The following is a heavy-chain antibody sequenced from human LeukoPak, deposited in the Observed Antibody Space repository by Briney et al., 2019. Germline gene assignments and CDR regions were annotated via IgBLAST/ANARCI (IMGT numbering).Heavy chain of an antibody. V-gene: IGHV3-48*01. CDR3: ARVAAGYSVNYFDY. CDR1: GFTFSSYW. Sequence: GGSLRLSCAASGFTFSSYWMHWVRQAPGRGLEWISYISPSDLSVYYADSVKGRFTISRDKAKNSLYLHMNSLRADDTAVYYCARVAAGYSVNYFDYWGQGTLVTVSS. J-gene: IGHJ4*02. CDR2: ISPSDLSV. D-gene: IGHD4-23*01.